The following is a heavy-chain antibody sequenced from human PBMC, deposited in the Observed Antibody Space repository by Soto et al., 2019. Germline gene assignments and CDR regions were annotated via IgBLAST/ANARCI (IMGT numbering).Heavy chain of an antibody. D-gene: IGHD2-8*01. V-gene: IGHV4-61*08. CDR2: ITYSAST. Sequence: PSETLSLTCTVSGGSISSGDYYWSWIRQSPGKGLEWIGYITYSASTNYNPSLQSRVTISVDTSKNQFSLKLGSVTAADTAVYYCARLYCTNGVCPIYYYYMDVWGKGTTVNVSS. CDR3: ARLYCTNGVCPIYYYYMDV. J-gene: IGHJ6*03. CDR1: GGSISSGDYY.